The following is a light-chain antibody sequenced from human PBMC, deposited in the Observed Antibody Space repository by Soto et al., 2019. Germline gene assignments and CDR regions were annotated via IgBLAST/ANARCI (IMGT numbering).Light chain of an antibody. CDR3: QQYGGSPET. J-gene: IGKJ1*01. CDR2: GAS. CDR1: QSVTSSY. V-gene: IGKV3-20*01. Sequence: TVLTPSPGTLSLSPGQRATLSCRTSQSVTSSYLAWYQQKPGQDPILLIYGASRGATGIPDRFSGTGSGTDFTLTISTLEPEDFGVYSCQQYGGSPETFGHGTRVDIK.